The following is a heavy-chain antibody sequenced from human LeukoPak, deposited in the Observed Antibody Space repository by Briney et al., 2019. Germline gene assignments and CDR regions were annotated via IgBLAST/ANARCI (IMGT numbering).Heavy chain of an antibody. Sequence: PSETLSLTCTVSGGSIRRDGDLWGWIRQPPGEGLEWIGINSQGGRTYNNPSLKSQLTITVETTKNQSSLKLSSVTATDTAVYYCARHADCIGDCYRNWGQGTLVTVYS. CDR1: GGSIRRDGDL. V-gene: IGHV4-39*01. CDR3: ARHADCIGDCYRN. D-gene: IGHD2-21*02. J-gene: IGHJ4*02. CDR2: NSQGGRT.